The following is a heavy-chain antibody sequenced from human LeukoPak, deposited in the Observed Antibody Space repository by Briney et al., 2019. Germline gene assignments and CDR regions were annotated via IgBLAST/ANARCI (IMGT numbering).Heavy chain of an antibody. Sequence: PSETLSLTCAVYGGSFSGYYWSWIRQPPGKGLEWIGEINHSGSTNYNPSLKSRVTISVDTSKNQFSLKLSSVTAADTAVYYCANGGYYDSSGYSGWGQGTLVTVSS. V-gene: IGHV4-34*01. CDR3: ANGGYYDSSGYSG. CDR1: GGSFSGYY. CDR2: INHSGST. D-gene: IGHD3-22*01. J-gene: IGHJ4*02.